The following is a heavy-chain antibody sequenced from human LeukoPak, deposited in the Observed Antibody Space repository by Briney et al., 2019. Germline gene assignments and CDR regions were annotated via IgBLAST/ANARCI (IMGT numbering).Heavy chain of an antibody. CDR2: ISPSGDIT. J-gene: IGHJ4*02. CDR3: AKDDAWLRFGE. V-gene: IGHV3-23*01. CDR1: GFTFSSYA. D-gene: IGHD3-10*01. Sequence: GGSLRLSCAASGFTFSSYAMSWVRQAPGKGLERVSGISPSGDITYYADSVKGRFTISRDNSKNTVYLQVISLTAEDTAVYYCAKDDAWLRFGEWSQGTLVTVSS.